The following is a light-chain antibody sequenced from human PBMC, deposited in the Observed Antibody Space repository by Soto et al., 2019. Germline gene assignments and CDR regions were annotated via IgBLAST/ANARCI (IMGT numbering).Light chain of an antibody. CDR2: EVV. V-gene: IGLV2-8*01. Sequence: QSGLTQPPSASGSPGQSVTISCTGTKNDIGVYDFVSWYQHHPGKAPRLIIYEVVQRPSGVPDRFSGSKSGNTASLTVSGLQAADEADYFCKSYAGSNTYVFGSGTKVTV. CDR3: KSYAGSNTYV. J-gene: IGLJ1*01. CDR1: KNDIGVYDF.